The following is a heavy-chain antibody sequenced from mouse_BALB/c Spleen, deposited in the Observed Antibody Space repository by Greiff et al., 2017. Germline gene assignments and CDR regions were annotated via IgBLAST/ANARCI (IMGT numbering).Heavy chain of an antibody. D-gene: IGHD3-2*02. CDR1: GFTFSSYG. CDR2: ISSGGSYT. Sequence: EVQLVESGGDLVKPGGSLKLSCAASGFTFSSYGMSWVRQTPDKRLEWVATISSGGSYTYYPDSVKGRFTISRDNAKNTLYLQMSSLKSEDTAMYYCARQGGQAYFDYWGQGTTLTVSS. V-gene: IGHV5-6*01. J-gene: IGHJ2*01. CDR3: ARQGGQAYFDY.